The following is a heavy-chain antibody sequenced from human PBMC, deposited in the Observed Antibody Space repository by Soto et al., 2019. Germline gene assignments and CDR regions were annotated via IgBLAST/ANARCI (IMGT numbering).Heavy chain of an antibody. Sequence: PGGSLRLSCAASGFTFSSYSMNWVRQAPGKGLEWVSSISSSSSYIYYADSVKGRFTISRDNAKNSLYLQMNSLRAEDTAVYYCARAEMTGYYFLNWFDPWGQGTLVTVSS. CDR3: ARAEMTGYYFLNWFDP. V-gene: IGHV3-21*01. CDR2: ISSSSSYI. J-gene: IGHJ5*02. D-gene: IGHD3-9*01. CDR1: GFTFSSYS.